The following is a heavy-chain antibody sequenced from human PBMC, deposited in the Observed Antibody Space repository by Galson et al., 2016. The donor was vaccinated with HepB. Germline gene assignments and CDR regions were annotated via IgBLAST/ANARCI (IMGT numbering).Heavy chain of an antibody. Sequence: QSGAEVKKPGDSLKISCKASGYRFSSHWIGWVRQMPGRGLEWMGIIYPGDSDTRYSPSFQGQVTISADRSVSTSYLQWNSLKASDSAIYYCARHPGSSGWFSWGQGTLVTVSS. V-gene: IGHV5-51*01. CDR1: GYRFSSHW. CDR2: IYPGDSDT. D-gene: IGHD6-19*01. CDR3: ARHPGSSGWFS. J-gene: IGHJ4*02.